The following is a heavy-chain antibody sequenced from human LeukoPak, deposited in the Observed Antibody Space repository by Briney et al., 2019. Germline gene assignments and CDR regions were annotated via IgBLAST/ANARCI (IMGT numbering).Heavy chain of an antibody. D-gene: IGHD3-22*01. CDR1: GFTFSDYY. V-gene: IGHV3-11*04. Sequence: GGSLRLSCAASGFTFSDYYMSWIRQAPGKGLEWVSYISSSGSTIYYADSVKGRFTISRDNAENSLYLQMNSLRAEDTAVYYCARDTRYDSSGYYVTYYYYMDVWGKGTTVTVSS. CDR3: ARDTRYDSSGYYVTYYYYMDV. J-gene: IGHJ6*03. CDR2: ISSSGSTI.